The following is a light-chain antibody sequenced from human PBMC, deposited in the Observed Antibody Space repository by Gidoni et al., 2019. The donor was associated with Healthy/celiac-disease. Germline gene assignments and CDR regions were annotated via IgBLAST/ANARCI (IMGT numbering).Light chain of an antibody. J-gene: IGKJ4*01. CDR1: QSLLHSNGYNY. V-gene: IGKV2-28*01. CDR3: MQALQTPLT. CDR2: LGS. Sequence: SCRSSQSLLHSNGYNYLDWYLQKPGQSPQLLISLGSNRASGVPDRFSGSGSGTDFTLKISRVEAEYVGVYYCMQALQTPLTFGGGTKVEIK.